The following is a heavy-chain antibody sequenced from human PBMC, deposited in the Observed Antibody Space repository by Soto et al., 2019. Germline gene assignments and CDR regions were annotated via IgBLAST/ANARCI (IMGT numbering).Heavy chain of an antibody. CDR2: ISAYNGNT. J-gene: IGHJ5*02. CDR3: ARVPWCSGGSCYSNWFDP. CDR1: GYTFTSYG. Sequence: QVQLVQSGAEVKKPGASVKVSCKASGYTFTSYGISWVRQAPGQGLEWMGWISAYNGNTNYAQKLQGRVTMTTDTSTSTPYMELRSLRSDDTAVYYCARVPWCSGGSCYSNWFDPWGQGTLVTVSS. D-gene: IGHD2-15*01. V-gene: IGHV1-18*01.